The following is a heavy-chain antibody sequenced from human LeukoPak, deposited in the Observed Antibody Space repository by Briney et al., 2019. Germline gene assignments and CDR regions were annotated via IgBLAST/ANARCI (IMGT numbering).Heavy chain of an antibody. Sequence: ASVKVSCKASGYTFTSYAMNWVRQAPGQGLEWMGWINTNTGNPTYAQGFTGRFVFSLDTSVSTAYLQISSLKAEDTAVYYCARVSGHQGSSWYFLKPVNYYYYYMDVWGKGTTVTVSS. CDR3: ARVSGHQGSSWYFLKPVNYYYYYMDV. CDR1: GYTFTSYA. V-gene: IGHV7-4-1*02. D-gene: IGHD6-13*01. CDR2: INTNTGNP. J-gene: IGHJ6*03.